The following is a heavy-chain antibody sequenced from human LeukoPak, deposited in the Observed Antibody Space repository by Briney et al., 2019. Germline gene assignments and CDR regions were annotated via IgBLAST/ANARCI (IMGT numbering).Heavy chain of an antibody. CDR2: ISAYNGNT. V-gene: IGHV1-18*01. J-gene: IGHJ5*02. CDR1: GYTFTSYG. CDR3: ARDRRSMVRGVSGRNWFDP. Sequence: ASVKVSCKASGYTFTSYGISWVRQAPGQGLEWMGWISAYNGNTNYAQKLQGRVTMTTDTSTSTAYMELRSLRSDDTAVYYCARDRRSMVRGVSGRNWFDPWGQGTLVTVSS. D-gene: IGHD3-10*01.